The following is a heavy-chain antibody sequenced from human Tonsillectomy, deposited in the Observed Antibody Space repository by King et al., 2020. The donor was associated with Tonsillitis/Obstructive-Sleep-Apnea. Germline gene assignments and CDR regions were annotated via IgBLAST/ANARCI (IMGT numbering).Heavy chain of an antibody. D-gene: IGHD2-2*02. CDR2: INHSGST. CDR1: GESFSIYY. J-gene: IGHJ6*03. CDR3: ARGDVVVSVAIRAYYMDV. Sequence: VQLQQWGAGLLKPSETLSLTCAVYGESFSIYYWNWIRQPPGKGLEWIGEINHSGSTNYNPSLKRRVTISVDTSKNQFYLKLTYVTAADTAVYYCARGDVVVSVAIRAYYMDVWGEGTTVPVSS. V-gene: IGHV4-34*01.